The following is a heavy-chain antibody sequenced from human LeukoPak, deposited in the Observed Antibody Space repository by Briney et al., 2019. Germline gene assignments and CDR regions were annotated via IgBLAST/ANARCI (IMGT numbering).Heavy chain of an antibody. Sequence: GGSLRLSCAASGFTFSSYSMNWVRQAPGKGLEWVSSISSSSSYIYYADSVKGRFTISRDNAKNSLYLQMNSLRAEDTALYYCAKDSEGGYDFDYWGQGTLVTVSS. V-gene: IGHV3-21*04. CDR1: GFTFSSYS. D-gene: IGHD5-12*01. J-gene: IGHJ4*02. CDR2: ISSSSSYI. CDR3: AKDSEGGYDFDY.